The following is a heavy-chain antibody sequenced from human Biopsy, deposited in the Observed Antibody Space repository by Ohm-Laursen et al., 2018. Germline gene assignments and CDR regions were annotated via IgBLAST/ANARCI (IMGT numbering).Heavy chain of an antibody. D-gene: IGHD3-3*01. J-gene: IGHJ4*02. CDR1: GGTFTNYA. CDR2: IIAVSGLV. CDR3: ATPFQYYDSWGGYPPFDH. Sequence: ESSVKVSCKASGGTFTNYAISWVRQAPGEGLEWMGGIIAVSGLVNYAPKFQGRVSITADESTTTAYMELSNLKSEDTAVYYCATPFQYYDSWGGYPPFDHWGQGTLVTVSS. V-gene: IGHV1-69*01.